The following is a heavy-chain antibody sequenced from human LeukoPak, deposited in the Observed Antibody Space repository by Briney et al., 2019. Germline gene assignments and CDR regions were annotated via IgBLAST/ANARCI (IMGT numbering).Heavy chain of an antibody. CDR3: ATGQVAGTDY. CDR1: GFTFSSFS. CDR2: ISSSSTYI. D-gene: IGHD6-19*01. J-gene: IGHJ4*02. Sequence: PGGSLRLSCAASGFTFSSFSMNWVRQAPGKGLEWVSTISSSSTYIYYADSVKGRLTISRDNANNSLYLQMSSLRAEDTAVYYCATGQVAGTDYWGQGTLVTVSP. V-gene: IGHV3-21*01.